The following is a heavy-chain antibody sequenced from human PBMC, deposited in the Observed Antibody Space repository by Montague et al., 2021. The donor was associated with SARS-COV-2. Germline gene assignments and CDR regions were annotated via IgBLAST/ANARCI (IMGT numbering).Heavy chain of an antibody. V-gene: IGHV2-70*11. CDR3: ARVYYGGNSAFDY. Sequence: PALVKPTQTLTLTCTFSGFSLSTSGMCVSWIRQPPGKALEWLARSDWDDDKYYSTSLKTRLTISKDTSKNQVVLTMTNMDPVDTATYYCARVYYGGNSAFDYWGQGTLVTVSS. CDR1: GFSLSTSGMC. D-gene: IGHD4-23*01. J-gene: IGHJ4*02. CDR2: SDWDDDK.